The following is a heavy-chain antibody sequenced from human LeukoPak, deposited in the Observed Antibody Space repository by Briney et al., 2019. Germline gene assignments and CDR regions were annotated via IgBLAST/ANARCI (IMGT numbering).Heavy chain of an antibody. CDR1: GYTFTSYG. D-gene: IGHD3-10*01. CDR3: ARRVVRGVTYNWFDP. Sequence: ASVKVSCKASGYTFTSYGISWVRQAPGQGLEWMGWISAYNGNTNYAQKLQGRVTMTTDTSTSTAYMELRSLRSDDTAVYYCARRVVRGVTYNWFDPWGQGTLVTVSS. J-gene: IGHJ5*02. CDR2: ISAYNGNT. V-gene: IGHV1-18*01.